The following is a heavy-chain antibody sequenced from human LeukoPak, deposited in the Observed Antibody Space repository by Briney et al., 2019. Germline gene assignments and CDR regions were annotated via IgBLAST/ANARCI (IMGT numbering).Heavy chain of an antibody. V-gene: IGHV1-18*01. CDR1: GYTFTSYG. CDR2: ISAYNGNT. Sequence: ASVKVSCKASGYTFTSYGISWVRQAPGQGLEWMGWISAYNGNTNYAQKFQGRVTMTRNTFISTAYMELGSLRSEDTAVYYCARGGELRYFDWLLYRGSPHMDVWGKGTTVTISS. CDR3: ARGGELRYFDWLLYRGSPHMDV. D-gene: IGHD3-9*01. J-gene: IGHJ6*03.